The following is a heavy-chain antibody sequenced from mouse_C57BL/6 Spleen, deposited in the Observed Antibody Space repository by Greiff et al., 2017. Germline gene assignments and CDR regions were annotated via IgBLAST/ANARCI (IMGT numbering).Heavy chain of an antibody. CDR1: GYAFSSSW. CDR3: VSGGYYGSSYDAMDY. J-gene: IGHJ4*01. Sequence: VQLQESGPELVKPGASVKISCKASGYAFSSSWMNWVKQRPGKGLEWIGRIYPGDGDTNYNGKFKGKATLTADKSSSTAYMQLSSLTSEDSAVYFCVSGGYYGSSYDAMDYWGQGTSVTVSS. V-gene: IGHV1-82*01. D-gene: IGHD1-1*01. CDR2: IYPGDGDT.